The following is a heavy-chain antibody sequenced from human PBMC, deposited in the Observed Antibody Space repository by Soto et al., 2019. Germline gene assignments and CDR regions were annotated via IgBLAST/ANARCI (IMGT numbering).Heavy chain of an antibody. J-gene: IGHJ4*02. V-gene: IGHV1-46*01. CDR2: INPSGGST. CDR1: GYTFTSYY. CDR3: ARDNLIGYSYGYFDY. Sequence: ASVKVSCKASGYTFTSYYMHWVRQAPGQGLEWMGIINPSGGSTSYAQKFQGRVTMTRDTSTSTVYMELSSLRSEDTAVYYCARDNLIGYSYGYFDYWGQGTLVTVSS. D-gene: IGHD5-18*01.